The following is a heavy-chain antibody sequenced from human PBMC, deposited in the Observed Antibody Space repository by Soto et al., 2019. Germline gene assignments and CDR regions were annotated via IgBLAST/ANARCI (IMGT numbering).Heavy chain of an antibody. CDR1: GFTFSSYS. CDR3: ARDNCSSTSCYMRGELGMDV. Sequence: VGSLRLSCAASGFTFSSYSMNWVRQAPGKGLEWVSYISSSSSTIYYADSVKGRFTISRDNAKNSLYLQMNSLRDEDTAAYYCARDNCSSTSCYMRGELGMDVWGQGTTVTVSS. D-gene: IGHD2-2*02. CDR2: ISSSSSTI. V-gene: IGHV3-48*02. J-gene: IGHJ6*02.